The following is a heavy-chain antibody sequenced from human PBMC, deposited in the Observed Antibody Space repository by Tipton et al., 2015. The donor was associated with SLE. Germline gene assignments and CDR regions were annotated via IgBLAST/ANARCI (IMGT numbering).Heavy chain of an antibody. V-gene: IGHV3-7*01. J-gene: IGHJ4*02. CDR2: IKQDGSEK. D-gene: IGHD1-26*01. Sequence: SLRLSCAASGFTFSSYGMHWVRQAPGKGLEWVANIKQDGSEKYYVDSVKGRFTISRDNAKNSLYLQMNSLRAEDTAVYYCARDLVGADYWGQGTLVTVSS. CDR1: GFTFSSYG. CDR3: ARDLVGADY.